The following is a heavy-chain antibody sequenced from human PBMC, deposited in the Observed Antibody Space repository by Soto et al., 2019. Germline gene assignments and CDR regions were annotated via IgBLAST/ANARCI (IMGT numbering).Heavy chain of an antibody. J-gene: IGHJ4*02. CDR1: GYSISSGYY. V-gene: IGHV4-38-2*02. CDR3: ARDISASDGDY. Sequence: SETLSLTCSVSGYSISSGYYWGWIRQAQGKGLEWIGNIHHSGSTYYNPSLESRVTISIDTSKNQFSLRLTSVTAADTAIYYCARDISASDGDYWGQGTLVTVSS. D-gene: IGHD2-21*01. CDR2: IHHSGST.